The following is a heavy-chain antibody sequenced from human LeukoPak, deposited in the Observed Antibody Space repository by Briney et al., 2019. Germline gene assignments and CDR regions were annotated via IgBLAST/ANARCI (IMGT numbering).Heavy chain of an antibody. J-gene: IGHJ4*02. CDR2: IRYDGSNK. CDR3: AKSRGIYDNSGWRTFDS. Sequence: PGGSLRLSCAASGFTFSSYGMHWVRQAPGKGLEWVAFIRYDGSNKYYADSVKGRFTISRDNSKNTLYLQMNSLRAEDTAIYYCAKSRGIYDNSGWRTFDSWGQGTLVTVSS. D-gene: IGHD6-19*01. CDR1: GFTFSSYG. V-gene: IGHV3-30*02.